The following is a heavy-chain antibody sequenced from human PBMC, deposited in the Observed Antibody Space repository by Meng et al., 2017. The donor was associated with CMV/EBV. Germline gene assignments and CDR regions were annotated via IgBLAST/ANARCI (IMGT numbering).Heavy chain of an antibody. D-gene: IGHD6-13*01. Sequence: QLQLQESGPGLVKPSETLSLTCTVSGGSISSSSYYWGWTRQPPGKGLEWIGSIYYSGSTYYNPSLKSRVTISVDTSKNQFSLKLSSVTAADTAVYYCARGGIAAAGLHWGQGTLVTVSS. CDR3: ARGGIAAAGLH. V-gene: IGHV4-39*07. CDR2: IYYSGST. CDR1: GGSISSSSYY. J-gene: IGHJ4*02.